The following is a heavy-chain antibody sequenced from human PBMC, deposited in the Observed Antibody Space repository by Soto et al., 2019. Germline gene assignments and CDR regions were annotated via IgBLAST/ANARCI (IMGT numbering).Heavy chain of an antibody. V-gene: IGHV1-18*01. CDR2: ISGYSDNT. CDR1: GYTFTDYG. J-gene: IGHJ4*02. D-gene: IGHD1-26*01. Sequence: QVQLVQSGAEVKKPGASVKVSCKGSGYTFTDYGISWVRQAPGQGLEWMGWISGYSDNTDYAQKFQGRVTMTTDTSTSTAYMELRSLRSDDTAVYFCARGHAGTVGPSDYWGQGTLVTVSS. CDR3: ARGHAGTVGPSDY.